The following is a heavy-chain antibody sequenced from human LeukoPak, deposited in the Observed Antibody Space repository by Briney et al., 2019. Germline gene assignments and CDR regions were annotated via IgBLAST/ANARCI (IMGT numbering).Heavy chain of an antibody. V-gene: IGHV3-23*01. CDR3: ARDPLCGGDCYTFDY. Sequence: GGSLRLSCAVSGFTFSSYAMTWVRQAPGKGLEWVSAISASGGTHYADSVKGRFTISRDNSKNTLYLQMNSLRAEDTAVYYCARDPLCGGDCYTFDYWGQGTLVTVSS. J-gene: IGHJ4*02. CDR1: GFTFSSYA. CDR2: ISASGGT. D-gene: IGHD2-21*02.